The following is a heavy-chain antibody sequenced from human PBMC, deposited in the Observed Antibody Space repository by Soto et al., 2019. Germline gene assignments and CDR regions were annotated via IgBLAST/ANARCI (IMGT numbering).Heavy chain of an antibody. Sequence: PGESLKISCKGSGYSFTSYWIAWVRQMPGKDLEWMAIINPGDSETKYSPSFQGQVTISSDKSINTAYLQWSSLKASDTAMYYCARHAPYYDILCGYYFEYWGQGPRVIFSS. V-gene: IGHV5-51*01. CDR2: INPGDSET. CDR3: ARHAPYYDILCGYYFEY. J-gene: IGHJ4*02. D-gene: IGHD3-9*01. CDR1: GYSFTSYW.